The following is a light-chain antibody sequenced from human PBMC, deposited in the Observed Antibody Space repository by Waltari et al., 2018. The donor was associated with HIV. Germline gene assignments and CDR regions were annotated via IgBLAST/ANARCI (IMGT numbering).Light chain of an antibody. Sequence: HSALTQPASVSGSPGQSISISCTGTSRYIGLYHYVSWYQQYPGKAPQVLLYGVNSRPLGISFRFSGSKSGNTASLTISGLQAEDEADYYCSSYTANETLVFGGGTKLTVL. V-gene: IGLV2-14*03. CDR3: SSYTANETLV. CDR1: SRYIGLYHY. J-gene: IGLJ2*01. CDR2: GVN.